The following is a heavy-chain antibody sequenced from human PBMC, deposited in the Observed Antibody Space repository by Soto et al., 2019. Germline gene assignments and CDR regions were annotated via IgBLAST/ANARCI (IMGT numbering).Heavy chain of an antibody. CDR1: GFIFSDHY. CDR3: TRVGAGNTYGHYFDS. Sequence: EVKLVESGGGLVQPGGSLRLSCAASGFIFSDHYIDWVRQAPGKGLEWVGRSRNKANSYTTDYAASGRVRFAISRDDSRNPGFLRMHGLKTADSALYYSTRVGAGNTYGHYFDSWGQGTLVTISS. V-gene: IGHV3-72*01. D-gene: IGHD5-18*01. CDR2: SRNKANSYTT. J-gene: IGHJ4*02.